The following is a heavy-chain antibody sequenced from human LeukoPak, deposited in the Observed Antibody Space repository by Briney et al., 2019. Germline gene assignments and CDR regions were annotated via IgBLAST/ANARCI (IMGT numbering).Heavy chain of an antibody. D-gene: IGHD6-13*01. CDR2: IYYSGST. Sequence: SETLSLTCTVSGGSISSYYWSWIRQPPGKGLEWIGYIYYSGSTNYNPSLKSRVTISVDTSKNQFSLKLSSVTAADTAVYYCASVARGGIAAAPDYWGQGILVTVSS. CDR1: GGSISSYY. V-gene: IGHV4-59*01. CDR3: ASVARGGIAAAPDY. J-gene: IGHJ4*02.